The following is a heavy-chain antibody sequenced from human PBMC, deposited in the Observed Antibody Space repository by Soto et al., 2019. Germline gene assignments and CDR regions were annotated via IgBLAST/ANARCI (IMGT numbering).Heavy chain of an antibody. Sequence: ASVKVSCKASGLRFYDHGFNWLRQAPGQGLEWMGWISAFNGNTEAAQGLQDRVTMTTDSSTTTAHMDLTNLTTDDTAIYYCARSYYLADAFDVWGQGTMVTVSS. CDR2: ISAFNGNT. D-gene: IGHD3-16*01. J-gene: IGHJ3*01. CDR3: ARSYYLADAFDV. CDR1: GLRFYDHG. V-gene: IGHV1-18*01.